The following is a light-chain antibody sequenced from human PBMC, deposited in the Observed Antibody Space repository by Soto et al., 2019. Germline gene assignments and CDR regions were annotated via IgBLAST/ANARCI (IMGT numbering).Light chain of an antibody. J-gene: IGLJ1*01. CDR2: DVS. CDR1: SSDVGANNY. V-gene: IGLV2-14*03. Sequence: QSVLTQPASVSGSPGQSITISCTGTSSDVGANNYVSWYRHHPGEAPKLMIFDVSYRPSGVSTRFSGSKSGNTASLTISGLQADDESDYYCRSYTTSGTRYVFGTGTKLTVL. CDR3: RSYTTSGTRYV.